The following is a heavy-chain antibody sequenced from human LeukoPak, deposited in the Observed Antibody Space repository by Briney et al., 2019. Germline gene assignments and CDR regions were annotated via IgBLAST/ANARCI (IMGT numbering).Heavy chain of an antibody. CDR1: GYSISSGYY. CDR3: ARRPLSYGLDY. V-gene: IGHV4-38-2*02. Sequence: SETLSLTCTVSGYSISSGYYWGWIRQPAGKGLEWIGRIYASTSTSYNPSLKSRVTISVDTSKNAFSLKLTSVTAADTAVYYCARRPLSYGLDYWGQGTLVTVSS. D-gene: IGHD3-10*01. J-gene: IGHJ4*02. CDR2: IYASTST.